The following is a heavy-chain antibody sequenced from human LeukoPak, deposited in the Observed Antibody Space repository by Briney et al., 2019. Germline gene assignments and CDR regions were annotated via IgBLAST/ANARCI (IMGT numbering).Heavy chain of an antibody. V-gene: IGHV3-15*01. CDR2: IKSKTHGETT. CDR1: GFTFSNAW. J-gene: IGHJ4*02. CDR3: TTEHGSGSYCEGYYFDY. Sequence: GGSLRLSCAASGFTFSNAWMSWVRQAPGKGLEWVGRIKSKTHGETTDYAAPVKGRFTISRDDSKNTLSLQMNSLKTEDTAVYYCTTEHGSGSYCEGYYFDYWGQGTLVTVSS. D-gene: IGHD3-10*01.